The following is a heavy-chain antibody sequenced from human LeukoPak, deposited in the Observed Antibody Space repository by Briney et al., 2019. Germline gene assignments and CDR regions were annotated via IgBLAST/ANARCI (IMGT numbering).Heavy chain of an antibody. D-gene: IGHD3-22*01. CDR1: GYTFSLYW. CDR2: IKQDGSEK. J-gene: IGHJ4*02. V-gene: IGHV3-7*01. Sequence: GGSLRLSCEASGYTFSLYWMSWVRQAPGKGLEWVANIKQDGSEKYYVDSVKGRFTISRDNAKNSLYLQMNSLRADDTAVYYCARDGDTSGYTDWGQGTLVTVSS. CDR3: ARDGDTSGYTD.